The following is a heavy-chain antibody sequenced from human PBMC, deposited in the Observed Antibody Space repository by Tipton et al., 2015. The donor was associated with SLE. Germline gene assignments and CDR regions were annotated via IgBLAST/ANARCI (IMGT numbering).Heavy chain of an antibody. CDR1: GDYISSGGYY. V-gene: IGHV4-31*03. J-gene: IGHJ4*02. CDR2: IYYSGST. CDR3: ATGPYEETGYDWGFDY. Sequence: TLSLTCFVSGDYISSGGYYWSWLRQHPGKGLEWIGDIYYSGSTYYNPSLKSRVSMSLDTSESQFSLRLSSVTAADTAGYYCATGPYEETGYDWGFDYWGQGSLVTVSP. D-gene: IGHD5-12*01.